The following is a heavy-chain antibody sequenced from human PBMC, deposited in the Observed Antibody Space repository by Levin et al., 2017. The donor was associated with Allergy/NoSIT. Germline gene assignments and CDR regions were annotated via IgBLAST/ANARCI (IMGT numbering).Heavy chain of an antibody. CDR1: GYTLTDLS. CDR3: ATHDRTSGYYASDY. D-gene: IGHD3-22*01. CDR2: FDPEDGET. J-gene: IGHJ4*02. V-gene: IGHV1-24*01. Sequence: GGSLRLSCKVSGYTLTDLSMHWLRQAPGKGLEWMGGFDPEDGETIYAQKFQGRVTMTEDTSTDTAYMELNSLRSEDTAVYYCATHDRTSGYYASDYWGQGTLVTVSA.